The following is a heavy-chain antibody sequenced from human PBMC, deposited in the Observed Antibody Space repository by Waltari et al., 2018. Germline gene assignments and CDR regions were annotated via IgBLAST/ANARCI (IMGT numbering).Heavy chain of an antibody. D-gene: IGHD6-19*01. Sequence: EVQLVESGGGLVQPGGSLRLSCAASGFTFSSYWMHWVRQAPGKGLVWGSRINSDGGSTSYADSVKGRFTSSRDNAKNTLYLQMNSLRAEDTAVYYCASLSSSGWYDYWGQGTLVTVSS. CDR2: INSDGGST. J-gene: IGHJ4*02. CDR1: GFTFSSYW. CDR3: ASLSSSGWYDY. V-gene: IGHV3-74*01.